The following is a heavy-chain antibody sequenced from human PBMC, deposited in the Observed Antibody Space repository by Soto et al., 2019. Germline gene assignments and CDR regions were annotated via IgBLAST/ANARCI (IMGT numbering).Heavy chain of an antibody. CDR1: GFTFSSYG. CDR3: AKDPSAWDFWSGYYTPGNWFDP. J-gene: IGHJ5*02. Sequence: GGSLRLSCAASGFTFSSYGMHWVRQAPGKGLEWVAVISYDGSNKYYADSVKGRFTISRDNSKNTLYLQMNSLRAEDTAVYYCAKDPSAWDFWSGYYTPGNWFDPWGQGTLVTVSS. V-gene: IGHV3-30*18. CDR2: ISYDGSNK. D-gene: IGHD3-3*01.